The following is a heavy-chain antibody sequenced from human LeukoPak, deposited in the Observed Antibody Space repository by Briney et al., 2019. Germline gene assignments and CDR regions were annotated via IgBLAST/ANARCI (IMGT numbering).Heavy chain of an antibody. D-gene: IGHD3-10*01. J-gene: IGHJ3*02. CDR2: ISGSGGST. Sequence: PGGSLRLSCAASGFTFSSYAMSWVRQAPGKGLEWVSAISGSGGSTYYADSVKGRFTISRDNSKNTLYLQMNSLRPEDTAVYYCAKDQIWFGEPSDAFDIWGQGTMVTVSS. CDR3: AKDQIWFGEPSDAFDI. V-gene: IGHV3-23*01. CDR1: GFTFSSYA.